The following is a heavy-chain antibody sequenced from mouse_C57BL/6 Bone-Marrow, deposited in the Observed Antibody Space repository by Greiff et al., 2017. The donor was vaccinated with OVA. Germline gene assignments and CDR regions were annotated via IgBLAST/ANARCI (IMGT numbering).Heavy chain of an antibody. V-gene: IGHV1-81*01. CDR2: IYPRSGNT. Sequence: QVQLQQSGAELARPGASVKLSCKASGYTFTSYGISWVKQRTGQGLEWIGEIYPRSGNTYYNEKFKGKATLTVDKSSSTAYMQLSSLTSEDSAVYYCARRPLYYGNSYWYFDVWGTGTTVTVSS. J-gene: IGHJ1*03. CDR1: GYTFTSYG. CDR3: ARRPLYYGNSYWYFDV. D-gene: IGHD2-1*01.